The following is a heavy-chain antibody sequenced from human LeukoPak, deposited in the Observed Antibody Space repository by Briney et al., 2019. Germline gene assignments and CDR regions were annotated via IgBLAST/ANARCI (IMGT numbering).Heavy chain of an antibody. CDR1: GYTFTSYY. CDR2: INPSGGST. J-gene: IGHJ6*03. CDR3: ARVAAEVVGVPGAIGFGWLRRDYYYMDV. D-gene: IGHD2-2*02. Sequence: ASVKVSFKASGYTFTSYYMHWVRQAPGEGLEWMGIINPSGGSTSYAQKFQGRVTMTRDMSTSTVYMELSSLRSEDTAVYYCARVAAEVVGVPGAIGFGWLRRDYYYMDVWGKGTTVIVSS. V-gene: IGHV1-46*01.